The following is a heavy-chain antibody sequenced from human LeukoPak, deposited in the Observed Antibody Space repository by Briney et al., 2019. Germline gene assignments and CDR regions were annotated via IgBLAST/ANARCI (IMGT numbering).Heavy chain of an antibody. Sequence: PGRSLRLSCAASGFTFSSYGMHWVRQAPGKGLEWVAVISYDGSNKYYADSVKGRFTISRDNSKNTLYLQMNSLRAEDTAVYYCAKDDGDYGGYWGQGTLVTVSS. D-gene: IGHD4-17*01. CDR1: GFTFSSYG. J-gene: IGHJ4*02. CDR3: AKDDGDYGGY. CDR2: ISYDGSNK. V-gene: IGHV3-30*18.